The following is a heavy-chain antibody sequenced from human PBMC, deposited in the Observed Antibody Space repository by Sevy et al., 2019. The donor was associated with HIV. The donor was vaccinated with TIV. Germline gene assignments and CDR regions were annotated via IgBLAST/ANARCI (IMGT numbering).Heavy chain of an antibody. CDR2: ISAYNGNT. D-gene: IGHD3-16*02. CDR1: GYTFTSYG. Sequence: ASVKVSCKASGYTFTSYGISGVRQAPGQGLEWMGWISAYNGNTNYAQKLQGRVTMTTDTSTSTAYMELSSLRSDDTDVYYWARDAQYYDYVWGSYRYGSHDYWGQGTLVTVSS. J-gene: IGHJ4*02. V-gene: IGHV1-18*01. CDR3: ARDAQYYDYVWGSYRYGSHDY.